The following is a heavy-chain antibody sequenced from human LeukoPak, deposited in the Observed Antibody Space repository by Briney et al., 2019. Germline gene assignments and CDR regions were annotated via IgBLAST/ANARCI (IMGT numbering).Heavy chain of an antibody. CDR2: IYYSGST. D-gene: IGHD5-18*01. CDR3: ARAAGDTAMVYYYYYGMDV. V-gene: IGHV4-59*01. J-gene: IGHJ6*02. Sequence: SETLSLTCTVSGGXISSYYCSWIRQPPGKGLEWIGHIYYSGSTNYNPSLKSRVNISVDTSKNQFSLKLSSVTAADTAVYYCARAAGDTAMVYYYYYGMDVWGQGTTVTVSS. CDR1: GGXISSYY.